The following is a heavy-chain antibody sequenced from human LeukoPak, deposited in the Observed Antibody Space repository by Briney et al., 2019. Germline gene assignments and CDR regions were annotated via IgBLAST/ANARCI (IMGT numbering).Heavy chain of an antibody. Sequence: GRSLRLSCAASGFTFTSYAMHWVRQAPGKGLEWVVVVSYDGSNKDHADSVTGRFTISRDNSKNTLYLQMNSLRVEDTAVYYCARDNRKYYYDSSGYYYEDAFDIWGQGTMVTVSS. J-gene: IGHJ3*02. CDR3: ARDNRKYYYDSSGYYYEDAFDI. V-gene: IGHV3-30-3*01. CDR1: GFTFTSYA. CDR2: VSYDGSNK. D-gene: IGHD3-22*01.